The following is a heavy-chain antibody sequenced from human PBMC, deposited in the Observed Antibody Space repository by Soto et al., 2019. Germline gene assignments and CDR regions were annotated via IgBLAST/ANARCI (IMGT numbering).Heavy chain of an antibody. CDR3: ASSPGYDILTGYAFDI. D-gene: IGHD3-9*01. V-gene: IGHV1-69*13. CDR1: GGTFSSYA. CDR2: IIPIFGTA. Sequence: ASVKVSCKASGGTFSSYAISWVRQAPGQGLEWMGGIIPIFGTANYAQKFQGRVTITADESTSTAYMELSSLRSEDTAVYYCASSPGYDILTGYAFDIWGQGTMVTASS. J-gene: IGHJ3*02.